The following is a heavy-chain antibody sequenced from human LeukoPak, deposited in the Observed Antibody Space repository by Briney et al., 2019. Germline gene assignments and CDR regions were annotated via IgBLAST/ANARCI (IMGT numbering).Heavy chain of an antibody. D-gene: IGHD2-15*01. CDR3: TVVAARMGWFDP. J-gene: IGHJ5*02. V-gene: IGHV1-46*01. Sequence: RWASVKVSCKAPGYTFTSYYMHWVRQAPGQGLEWMGIINPSGGSTSYAQKFQGRVTMTRDMSTSTVYMELSSLRSEDTAVYYCTVVAARMGWFDPWGQGTLVTVSS. CDR1: GYTFTSYY. CDR2: INPSGGST.